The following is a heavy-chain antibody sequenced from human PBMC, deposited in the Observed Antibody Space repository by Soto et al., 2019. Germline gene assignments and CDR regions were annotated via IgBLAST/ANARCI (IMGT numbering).Heavy chain of an antibody. D-gene: IGHD4-17*01. J-gene: IGHJ4*02. V-gene: IGHV3-7*01. CDR1: GFTFSSYW. Sequence: PGGSLRLSXAASGFTFSSYWMSWVRQAPGKGLEWVANIKQDGSEKYYVDSVKGRFTISRDNAKNSLYLQMNSLRAEDTAVYYCARSPYGRLNDYWGQGTLVTVSS. CDR2: IKQDGSEK. CDR3: ARSPYGRLNDY.